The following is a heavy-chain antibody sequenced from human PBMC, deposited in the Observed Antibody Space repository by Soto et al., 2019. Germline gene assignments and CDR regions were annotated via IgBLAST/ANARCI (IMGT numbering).Heavy chain of an antibody. D-gene: IGHD5-12*01. CDR3: ARGVRGGYVVGGYFDY. V-gene: IGHV4-34*01. J-gene: IGHJ4*02. Sequence: QVQLQQWGAGLLKPSETLSLTCAVYGGSFSGYYWSWIRQPPGKGLEWIGEINHSGSTNYNPSLKSRVTISVDTSKNQFSLKLSSVTAADTAVYYCARGVRGGYVVGGYFDYWGQGTLVTVSS. CDR1: GGSFSGYY. CDR2: INHSGST.